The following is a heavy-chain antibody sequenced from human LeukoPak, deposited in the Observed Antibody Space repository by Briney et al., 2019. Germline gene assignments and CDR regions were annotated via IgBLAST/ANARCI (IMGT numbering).Heavy chain of an antibody. CDR3: AKDSRVAVAGAFEY. CDR2: ISWNSGSI. J-gene: IGHJ4*02. V-gene: IGHV3-9*01. CDR1: GFTFDDYA. D-gene: IGHD6-19*01. Sequence: SLRLSCAASGFTFDDYAMHWVRQAPGKGLEWVSGISWNSGSIHYAGSVKGRFTISRDNAKNSLFLQMNSLRVEDTALYFCAKDSRVAVAGAFEYWGQGTLVAVSS.